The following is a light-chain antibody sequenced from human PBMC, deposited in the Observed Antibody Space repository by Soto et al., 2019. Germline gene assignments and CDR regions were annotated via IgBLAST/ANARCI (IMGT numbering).Light chain of an antibody. Sequence: DIQMTQSPSTLSASVGDRVTITCRASQSIGSWLAWYQQKPGKAPKLLIYEASSLESGVPSRFSGSGYGTEFPRTISSLQPDDFATYHCQQYNSYSWTFGQGTKVEIK. CDR2: EAS. CDR1: QSIGSW. J-gene: IGKJ1*01. CDR3: QQYNSYSWT. V-gene: IGKV1-5*03.